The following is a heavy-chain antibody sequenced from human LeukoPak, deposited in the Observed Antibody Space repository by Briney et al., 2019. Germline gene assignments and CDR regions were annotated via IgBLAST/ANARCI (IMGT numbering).Heavy chain of an antibody. CDR2: IYYSGST. J-gene: IGHJ4*02. CDR3: ARRSPDGSYYYFDY. Sequence: SETLSLTCTVSGGSISSYYWSWIRQPPGKGLEWIGYIYYSGSTSYNPSLKSRVTISVDTSKNQFSLKLSSVTAADTAVYYCARRSPDGSYYYFDYWGQGTLVTVSS. D-gene: IGHD1-26*01. CDR1: GGSISSYY. V-gene: IGHV4-59*08.